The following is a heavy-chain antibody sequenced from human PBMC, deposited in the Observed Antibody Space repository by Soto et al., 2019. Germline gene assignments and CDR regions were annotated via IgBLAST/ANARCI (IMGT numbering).Heavy chain of an antibody. V-gene: IGHV3-30*18. Sequence: QVQLVESGGGVVQPGRSLRLSCAASGFTFSNYAMHWVRQAPGKGLEWLAIISYDGDNEYYADSVSGRFTISRDNSKNPLYLQTNKLRHEDTAVYYCAKDGGPVYCNSPGCSAKHFDYWGQGTRVTVSS. CDR3: AKDGGPVYCNSPGCSAKHFDY. CDR2: ISYDGDNE. CDR1: GFTFSNYA. J-gene: IGHJ4*02. D-gene: IGHD2-2*01.